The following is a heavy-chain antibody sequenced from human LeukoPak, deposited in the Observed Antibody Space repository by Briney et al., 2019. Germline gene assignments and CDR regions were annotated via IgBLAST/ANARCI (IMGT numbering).Heavy chain of an antibody. CDR1: GYTFTSYA. V-gene: IGHV1-3*01. CDR2: INAGNGNT. CDR3: ARGRSYYYDSSGYWV. J-gene: IGHJ4*02. Sequence: ASVKVSCKASGYTFTSYAMHWVRQAPGQRLEWMGWINAGNGNTKYSQKFQGGVTITRDTSASTAYMELSSLRSEDTAVYYCARGRSYYYDSSGYWVWGQGTLVTVSS. D-gene: IGHD3-22*01.